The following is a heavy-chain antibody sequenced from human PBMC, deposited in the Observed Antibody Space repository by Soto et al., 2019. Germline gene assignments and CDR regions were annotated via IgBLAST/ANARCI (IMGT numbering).Heavy chain of an antibody. CDR1: GFTFSDYY. CDR3: ARADYDYVCGSYRYPRTFDY. J-gene: IGHJ4*02. D-gene: IGHD3-16*02. Sequence: QVQLVESGGGLVKPGGSLRLSCAASGFTFSDYYMSWIRQAPGKGLEWVSYISSSGSTIYYADSVKGRFTISRDNAKNELYLQMNSLRAEATAVYYCARADYDYVCGSYRYPRTFDYWGQGTLVTVSS. V-gene: IGHV3-11*01. CDR2: ISSSGSTI.